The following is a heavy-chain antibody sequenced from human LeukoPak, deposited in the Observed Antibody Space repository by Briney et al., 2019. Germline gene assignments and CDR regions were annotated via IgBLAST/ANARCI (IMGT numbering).Heavy chain of an antibody. J-gene: IGHJ1*01. CDR3: ARVACSGGSCYFEYFQH. D-gene: IGHD2-15*01. CDR1: GGTFSSYA. V-gene: IGHV1-69*05. CDR2: IIPIFGTA. Sequence: SVKVSCKASGGTFSSYAISWVRQAPGQGLEWMGGIIPIFGTANYAQKFQGRVTITTDESTSTAYIELTILRSEDTAVYYCARVACSGGSCYFEYFQHWGQGTLVTVSS.